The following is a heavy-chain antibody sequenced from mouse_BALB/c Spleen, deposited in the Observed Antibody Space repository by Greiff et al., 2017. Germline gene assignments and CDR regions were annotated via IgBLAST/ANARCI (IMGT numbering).Heavy chain of an antibody. J-gene: IGHJ1*01. V-gene: IGHV3-2*02. CDR1: GYSITSDYA. D-gene: IGHD2-1*01. Sequence: EVQLVESGPGLVKPSQSLSLTCTVTGYSITSDYAWNWIRQFPGNKLEWMGYISYSGSTSYNPSLKSRISITRDTSKNQFFLQLNSVTTEDTATYYCARGYYGKGYFDVWGAGTTVTVSS. CDR3: ARGYYGKGYFDV. CDR2: ISYSGST.